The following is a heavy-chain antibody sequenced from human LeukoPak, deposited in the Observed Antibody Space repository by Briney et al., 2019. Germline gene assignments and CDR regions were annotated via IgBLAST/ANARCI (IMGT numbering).Heavy chain of an antibody. CDR3: AKARGLSSGGSCYNPFDP. V-gene: IGHV3-23*01. J-gene: IGHJ5*02. CDR1: GFSFSSYA. CDR2: ISGSGGST. D-gene: IGHD2-15*01. Sequence: PGGSLRLSCAASGFSFSSYAMSWVRQAPGKGLEWVSGISGSGGSTYYADSVKGRFTISRDNSKNTLYVQMNSLRAEDTAVYYCAKARGLSSGGSCYNPFDPWGQGTLVTVSS.